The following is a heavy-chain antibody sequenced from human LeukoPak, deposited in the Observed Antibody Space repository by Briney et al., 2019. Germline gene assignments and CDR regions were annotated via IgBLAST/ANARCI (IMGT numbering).Heavy chain of an antibody. CDR2: IYYSGST. J-gene: IGHJ4*02. CDR3: ARSPTFFEGGYYFHYFDY. V-gene: IGHV4-39*07. D-gene: IGHD3-3*01. Sequence: SETLSLTCTVSGGSISSSSYYWGWIRQPPGKGLEWIGYIYYSGSTNYNPSLKSRVTISADTSKNHFSLKLSSVTAADSAVYNCARSPTFFEGGYYFHYFDYWGQGTLVTVSS. CDR1: GGSISSSSYY.